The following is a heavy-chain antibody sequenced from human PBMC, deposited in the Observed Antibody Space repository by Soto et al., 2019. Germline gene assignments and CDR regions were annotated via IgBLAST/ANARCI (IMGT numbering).Heavy chain of an antibody. CDR1: GFTFSTYG. Sequence: QVQLVESGGGVVQLGRSLRLSCVGSGFTFSTYGLHWVRQAPGKGLEWVAFISQSAGEVTYADSVKGRFTISRDNSKNSVSLQMTSLRNEDAAVYYCARDGFLYSRGVYYDYWGQGTPVTVSS. CDR3: ARDGFLYSRGVYYDY. J-gene: IGHJ4*02. CDR2: ISQSAGEV. D-gene: IGHD6-19*01. V-gene: IGHV3-30*19.